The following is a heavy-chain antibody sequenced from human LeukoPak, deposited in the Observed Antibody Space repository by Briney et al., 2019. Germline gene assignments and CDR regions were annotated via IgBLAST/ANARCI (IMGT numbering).Heavy chain of an antibody. D-gene: IGHD5-18*01. J-gene: IGHJ4*02. V-gene: IGHV1-2*02. CDR2: INPNSGGT. Sequence: ASVKVSCKASGYTFTSYGISWVRQAPGQGLEWMGWINPNSGGTNYAQKFQGRVTMTRDTSISTAYMELSRLRSDDTAVYYCARDEGGYSYGDFDYWGQGTLVTVSS. CDR1: GYTFTSYG. CDR3: ARDEGGYSYGDFDY.